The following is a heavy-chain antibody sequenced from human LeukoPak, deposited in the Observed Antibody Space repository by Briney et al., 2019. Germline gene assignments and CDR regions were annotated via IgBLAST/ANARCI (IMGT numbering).Heavy chain of an antibody. CDR1: GFTFSGYA. D-gene: IGHD3-10*01. J-gene: IGHJ4*02. V-gene: IGHV3-23*01. Sequence: GGSLRLSCAASGFTFSGYAMSWVRQAPGKGLEWVSAISGSGGSTYYADSVKGRFTISRDNSKNTLYLQMNSLRAEDTAVYYCAKVMRYYYGSGSYWGQGTLVTVSS. CDR3: AKVMRYYYGSGSY. CDR2: ISGSGGST.